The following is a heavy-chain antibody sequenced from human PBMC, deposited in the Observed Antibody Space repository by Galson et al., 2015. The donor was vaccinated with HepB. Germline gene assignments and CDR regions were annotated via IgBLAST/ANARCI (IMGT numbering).Heavy chain of an antibody. J-gene: IGHJ4*02. CDR1: GLTFDDYT. V-gene: IGHV3-43*01. Sequence: SLRLPCAASGLTFDDYTMHWVRQAPGHGLEWVSLITWDGGRTYYADSVKGRFTISRDNSKSSLYLQMNSLRSEDTALYYCAKPDYGDSFFDYWGQGTLVTVSS. CDR3: AKPDYGDSFFDY. CDR2: ITWDGGRT. D-gene: IGHD4-17*01.